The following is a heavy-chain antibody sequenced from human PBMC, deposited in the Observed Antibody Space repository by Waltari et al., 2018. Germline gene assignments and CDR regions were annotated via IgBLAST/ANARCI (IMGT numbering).Heavy chain of an antibody. V-gene: IGHV4-59*01. CDR3: ARDNYGSGSYSAFDI. J-gene: IGHJ3*02. D-gene: IGHD3-10*01. CDR2: IYYSGST. CDR1: GGSISSYY. Sequence: QVQLQESGPGLVKPSETLSLTCTVPGGSISSYYWSWIRQPPGKGLEWIGYIYYSGSTNYNPSLKSRVTISVDTSKNQFSLKLSSVTAADTAVYYCARDNYGSGSYSAFDIWGQGTMVTVSS.